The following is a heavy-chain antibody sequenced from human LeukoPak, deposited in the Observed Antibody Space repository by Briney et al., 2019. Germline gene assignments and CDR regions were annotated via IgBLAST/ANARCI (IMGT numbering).Heavy chain of an antibody. CDR3: ARVPDY. CDR2: IWYDGSNK. Sequence: GGCLRLSCAASGFTFSSYGMQWVRQAPSKGQEWVAVIWYDGSNKYYADSVKGRFTISRDNSKNTLNLQMNSLRAEDTAVYYCARVPDYWGHGTLVTVSS. V-gene: IGHV3-33*01. CDR1: GFTFSSYG. J-gene: IGHJ4*01.